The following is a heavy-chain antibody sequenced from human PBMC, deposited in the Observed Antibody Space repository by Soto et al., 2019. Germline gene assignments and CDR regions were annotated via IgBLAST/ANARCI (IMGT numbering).Heavy chain of an antibody. V-gene: IGHV4-31*03. CDR2: IYYSGST. J-gene: IGHJ4*02. D-gene: IGHD2-21*02. CDR3: ARSQENSYCGGDCTDTVFDY. CDR1: GGSISSGGYY. Sequence: SETLSLTCTVSGGSISSGGYYWSWIRQHPGKGLEWIGYIYYSGSTYYNPSLKSRVTISVDTSKNQFSLKLSSVTAADTAVYYCARSQENSYCGGDCTDTVFDYWGQGTQVTVSS.